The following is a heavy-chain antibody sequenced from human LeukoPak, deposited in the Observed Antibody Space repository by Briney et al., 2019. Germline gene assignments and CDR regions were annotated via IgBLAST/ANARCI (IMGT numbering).Heavy chain of an antibody. CDR2: IYYRGST. J-gene: IGHJ4*02. CDR3: ARQLPSYYDFWSGYSSMYYFDY. V-gene: IGHV4-39*01. CDR1: GGSISSSSYY. Sequence: PSETLSLTCTVSGGSISSSSYYWGWIRQPPGKGLEWIGSIYYRGSTYYNPSLKSRVTISVGTSTNQFSLKLSSVTAATTAVYSCARQLPSYYDFWSGYSSMYYFDYWGQGTLVTVSS. D-gene: IGHD3-3*01.